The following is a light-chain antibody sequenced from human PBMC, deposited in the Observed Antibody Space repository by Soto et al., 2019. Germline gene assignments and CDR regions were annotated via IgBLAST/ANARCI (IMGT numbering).Light chain of an antibody. Sequence: ESEWTRYRGSLSLSRGERATRSGRAMQSVSSSYLAWYQQKPGQAPRLLIHGASTRAAGISDRFSGSGSGTDFTLTISRLEPEDFAVYYCQQYGSLITFGGGTKVHI. V-gene: IGKV3-20*01. CDR2: GAS. CDR3: QQYGSLIT. J-gene: IGKJ4*01. CDR1: QSVSSSY.